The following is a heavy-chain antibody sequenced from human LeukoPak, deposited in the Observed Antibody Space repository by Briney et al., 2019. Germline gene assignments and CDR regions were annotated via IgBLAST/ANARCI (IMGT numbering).Heavy chain of an antibody. CDR2: IYYSGST. Sequence: SENLSLTCAVYGGSFSGYYWSWIRQPPGKGLEWIGSIYYSGSTYYNPSLKSRVTISVDTSKNQFSLKLSSVTAADTAVYYCAREGSGWPFDYWGQGTPVTVSS. CDR3: AREGSGWPFDY. J-gene: IGHJ4*02. D-gene: IGHD6-19*01. CDR1: GGSFSGYY. V-gene: IGHV4-34*01.